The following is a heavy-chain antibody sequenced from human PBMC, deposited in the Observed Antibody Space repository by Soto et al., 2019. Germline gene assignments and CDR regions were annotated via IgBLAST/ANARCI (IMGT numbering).Heavy chain of an antibody. Sequence: SETLSLTCSVSGGSVSYNSYYWGWIRQPPGKGLEWVGGIFYTGTTYYSPSLKDRVSISVDTSKNSFSLNLTSVTAADTAVYFCARLVVVAPVANVWGQGAQVTVSS. CDR2: IFYTGTT. CDR1: GGSVSYNSYY. D-gene: IGHD2-21*01. V-gene: IGHV4-39*01. J-gene: IGHJ4*02. CDR3: ARLVVVAPVANV.